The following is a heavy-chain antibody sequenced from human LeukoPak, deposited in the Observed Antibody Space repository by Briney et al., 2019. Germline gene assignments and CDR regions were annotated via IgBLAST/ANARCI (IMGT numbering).Heavy chain of an antibody. J-gene: IGHJ4*02. CDR2: IKQDGSEK. Sequence: GGSLRLSCAASGFAFSSYWMSWVRQAPGKGLEWVANIKQDGSEKYYVDSVKGRFTISRDDAKNSLFLQMNSLRAEDTAVYYCAKSQGTFGVVPGGWGQGTLVTVPS. D-gene: IGHD2-21*01. V-gene: IGHV3-7*03. CDR1: GFAFSSYW. CDR3: AKSQGTFGVVPGG.